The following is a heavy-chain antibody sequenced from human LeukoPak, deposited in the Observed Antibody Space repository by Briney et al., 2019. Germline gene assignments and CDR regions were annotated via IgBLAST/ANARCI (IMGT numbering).Heavy chain of an antibody. CDR1: GYTFTSYA. CDR3: ARKGEHYYYYXMDV. Sequence: ASVKVSCKASGYTFTSYAMNWVRQAPGQGLEWMGWINPNSGGTNYAQKFQGRVTMTRDTSISTAYMELSRLRSDDTAVYYCARKGEHYYYYXMDVXGKGTTVTIXX. CDR2: INPNSGGT. J-gene: IGHJ6*03. V-gene: IGHV1-2*02. D-gene: IGHD1/OR15-1a*01.